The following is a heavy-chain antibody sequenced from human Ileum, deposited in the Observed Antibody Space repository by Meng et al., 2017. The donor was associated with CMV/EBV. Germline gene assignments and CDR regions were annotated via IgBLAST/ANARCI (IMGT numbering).Heavy chain of an antibody. CDR3: ARGLRYIVIVPAGYWFAP. CDR2: MNPNSGNT. Sequence: ASVKVSCKGSGYTFTSYDINWVRQHTGQGLEWMGWMNPNSGNTGYAQKFQGRVTITRNTSISTAYMELSSLRSEDTAVYYCARGLRYIVIVPAGYWFAPWGQGPLVTVSS. J-gene: IGHJ5*02. D-gene: IGHD2-2*01. CDR1: GYTFTSYD. V-gene: IGHV1-8*02.